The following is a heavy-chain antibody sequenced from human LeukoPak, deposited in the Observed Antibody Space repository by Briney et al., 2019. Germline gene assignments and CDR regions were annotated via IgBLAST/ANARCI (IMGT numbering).Heavy chain of an antibody. CDR2: IIPIFGTA. V-gene: IGHV1-69*13. Sequence: SVKVSCKASGGTFSSYAISWVRQAPGQGLEWMGGIIPIFGTANYAQKFQGRVTITADESTSTAYMELSSLRSEDTAVYYCARGSVGIVLRVYGALGYWGQGTLVTVSS. J-gene: IGHJ4*02. CDR3: ARGSVGIVLRVYGALGY. D-gene: IGHD2-8*01. CDR1: GGTFSSYA.